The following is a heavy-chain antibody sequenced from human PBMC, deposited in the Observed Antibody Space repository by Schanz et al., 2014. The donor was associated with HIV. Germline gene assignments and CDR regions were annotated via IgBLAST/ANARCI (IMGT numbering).Heavy chain of an antibody. J-gene: IGHJ4*02. V-gene: IGHV1-18*04. CDR1: GYGYIFTTYY. Sequence: QAQLVQSGAEVKKPGASVKISCKASGYGYIFTTYYMHWVRQAPGQGLEWMGWISAHNGNTKYVQKLQGRVTMTTDTSTSTAYMELRSLRSDDTAVYYCARAYDRSGYYYGYWGQGTLVTVSS. CDR3: ARAYDRSGYYYGY. CDR2: ISAHNGNT. D-gene: IGHD3-22*01.